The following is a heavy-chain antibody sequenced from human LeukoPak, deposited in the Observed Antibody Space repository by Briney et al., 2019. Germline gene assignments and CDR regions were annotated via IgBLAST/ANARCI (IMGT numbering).Heavy chain of an antibody. CDR1: GGSIRSSSYY. D-gene: IGHD3-10*01. CDR2: IYYSGST. J-gene: IGHJ3*02. Sequence: SETLSLTCTVSGGSIRSSSYYWGWVRQPPGKGLEWIGNIYYSGSTYYNPSLKSRVTISVDTSKNQFSLKLSSVTAADTAVYYCARDVGSSDAFDIWGQGTMVIVSS. V-gene: IGHV4-39*07. CDR3: ARDVGSSDAFDI.